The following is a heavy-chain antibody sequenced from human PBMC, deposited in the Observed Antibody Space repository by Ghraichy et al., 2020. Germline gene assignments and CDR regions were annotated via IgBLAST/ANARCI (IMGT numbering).Heavy chain of an antibody. V-gene: IGHV3-23*01. CDR3: AKLAYNWNDDDY. Sequence: ETLSLTCAASGFTFSSFAMSWVRQAPGKGLEWVSSLGSSGESTYYADSVKGRFTISRDNSKNTMYLQMNSLSAGDTAVYYCAKLAYNWNDDDYWGQGTLVTVSS. CDR1: GFTFSSFA. CDR2: LGSSGEST. D-gene: IGHD1-1*01. J-gene: IGHJ4*02.